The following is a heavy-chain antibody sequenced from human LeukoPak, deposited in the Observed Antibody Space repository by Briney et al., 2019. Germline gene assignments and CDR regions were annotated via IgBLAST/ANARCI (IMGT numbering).Heavy chain of an antibody. V-gene: IGHV3-33*01. D-gene: IGHD2-15*01. J-gene: IGHJ4*02. CDR3: ASGRGSGGSHTSYFDY. CDR2: IFYDGSNK. Sequence: PGGSLRLSXAASGFTFGNYGMHWVRQPPGKGLEWVAIIFYDGSNKYYADSVRGRFTISRDNSKSTLYLQMNSLRVEDTAVYYCASGRGSGGSHTSYFDYWGQGTPVTVSS. CDR1: GFTFGNYG.